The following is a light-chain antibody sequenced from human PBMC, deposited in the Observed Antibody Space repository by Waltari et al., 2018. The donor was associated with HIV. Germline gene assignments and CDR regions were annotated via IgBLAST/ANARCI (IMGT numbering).Light chain of an antibody. V-gene: IGLV1-51*01. Sequence: QSILTQSPSVSAAPGQKVTVSCSGDNSNLGNNFVSWYQQVPGRAPRLLIYENGKRPSGIPERFSAFKAGVSATLVIAGLQIVDEADYYCGTWDSSLSLYVFGPGTTVAVL. CDR1: NSNLGNNF. CDR3: GTWDSSLSLYV. J-gene: IGLJ1*01. CDR2: ENG.